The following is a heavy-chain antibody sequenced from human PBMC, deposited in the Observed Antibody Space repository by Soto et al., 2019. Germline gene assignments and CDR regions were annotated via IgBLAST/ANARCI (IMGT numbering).Heavy chain of an antibody. J-gene: IGHJ4*02. D-gene: IGHD3-10*01. Sequence: EVQLVESGGGLIQPGGSLRLSCAVSGFTVSNNYMSWVRQAPGKGLEGVSVIYSGGYTAYGDSVKGRFTISRDNSKNTSFSKMKSLPPAAPPFFYWATRPGGGDYWGQGTLVTVSS. CDR3: ATRPGGGDY. V-gene: IGHV3-53*01. CDR1: GFTVSNNY. CDR2: IYSGGYT.